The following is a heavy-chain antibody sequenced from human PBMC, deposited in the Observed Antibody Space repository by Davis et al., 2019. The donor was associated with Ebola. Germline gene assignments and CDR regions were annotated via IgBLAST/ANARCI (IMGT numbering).Heavy chain of an antibody. CDR1: GFTFDDYA. J-gene: IGHJ6*02. D-gene: IGHD1-26*01. CDR2: ISWNSGSI. Sequence: PGGSLRLSCAASGFTFDDYAMHWVRQAPGKGLEWVSGISWNSGSIGYADSVKGRFTISRDNAKNSLYLQMNSLRAEDTALYYCAKDIVGATDYYYYYGMDVWGQGTTVTVSS. V-gene: IGHV3-9*01. CDR3: AKDIVGATDYYYYYGMDV.